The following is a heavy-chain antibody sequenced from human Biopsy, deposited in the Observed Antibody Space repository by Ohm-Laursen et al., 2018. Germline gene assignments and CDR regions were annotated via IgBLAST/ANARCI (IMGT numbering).Heavy chain of an antibody. V-gene: IGHV1-18*01. J-gene: IGHJ6*02. Sequence: ASVKVSCKASGYTFTSYGISWVRQAPGQGLEWMGWINTENGNTIYAQNLQGRVTMTADTYTSTAYMEVTSLRSDDTAVYYCARSKLEPVYYYYGMDVWGQGTTVTVSS. CDR3: ARSKLEPVYYYYGMDV. D-gene: IGHD1-1*01. CDR2: INTENGNT. CDR1: GYTFTSYG.